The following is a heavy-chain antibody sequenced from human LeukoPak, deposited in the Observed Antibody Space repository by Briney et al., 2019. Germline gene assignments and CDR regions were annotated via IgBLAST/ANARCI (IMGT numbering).Heavy chain of an antibody. D-gene: IGHD3-10*01. J-gene: IGHJ5*02. CDR2: IYSSGST. CDR3: AREGLNMVRGVIPKEAWGWFDP. CDR1: GGSISSGSYY. Sequence: SETLSLTCTVSGGSISSGSYYWNWIRQPAGKGLEWIGRIYSSGSTNYNPSLKSRVTISVDTSKNQFSLKRNSVTAADTAVYYCAREGLNMVRGVIPKEAWGWFDPWGQGTLVAVSS. V-gene: IGHV4-61*02.